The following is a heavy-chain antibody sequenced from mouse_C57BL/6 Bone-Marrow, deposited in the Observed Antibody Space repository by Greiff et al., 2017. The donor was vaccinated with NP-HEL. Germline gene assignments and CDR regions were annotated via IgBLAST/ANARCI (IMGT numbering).Heavy chain of an antibody. V-gene: IGHV1-74*01. D-gene: IGHD2-1*01. CDR1: GYTFTSYW. CDR2: IHPSDSDT. CDR3: AIEVIYYGSLYYAMDY. J-gene: IGHJ4*01. Sequence: QVQLQQPGAELVKPGASVKVSCKASGYTFTSYWMHWVKQRPGQGLEWIGRIHPSDSDTNYNQKFKGKATLTVDKSSSTAYMQLSSLTSEDSAVYYCAIEVIYYGSLYYAMDYWGQGTSVTVSS.